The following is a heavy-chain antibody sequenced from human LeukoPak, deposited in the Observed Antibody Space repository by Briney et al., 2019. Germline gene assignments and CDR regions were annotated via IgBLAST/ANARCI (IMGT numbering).Heavy chain of an antibody. D-gene: IGHD3-3*01. J-gene: IGHJ3*01. CDR1: GVSISPYY. CDR2: IHTSGSN. CDR3: ARLSAAVHLGAFDL. Sequence: SETLSLTCAVSGVSISPYYWAWIRQPPGKGLEWIGYIHTSGSNNQFPSLKSRVTISVDKSKNHFSLRLTSVTAADTAVYYCARLSAAVHLGAFDLWGQGTMVTVSS. V-gene: IGHV4-4*09.